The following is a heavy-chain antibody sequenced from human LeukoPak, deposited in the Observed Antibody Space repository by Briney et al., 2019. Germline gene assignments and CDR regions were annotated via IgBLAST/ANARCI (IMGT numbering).Heavy chain of an antibody. D-gene: IGHD2-15*01. J-gene: IGHJ5*02. CDR3: AREARVRYCSGGSCYSRWFDP. Sequence: SETLSLTCAVYGGSFSGYYWSWIRQPLGKGLEWIGEINHSGSTNYNPSLKSRVTISVDTSKNQFSLKLSSVTAADTAVYYCAREARVRYCSGGSCYSRWFDPWGQGTLVTVSS. CDR2: INHSGST. CDR1: GGSFSGYY. V-gene: IGHV4-34*01.